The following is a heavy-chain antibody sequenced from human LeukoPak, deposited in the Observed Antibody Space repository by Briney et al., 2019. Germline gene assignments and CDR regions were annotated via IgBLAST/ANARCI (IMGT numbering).Heavy chain of an antibody. CDR1: GASFSDYY. J-gene: IGHJ4*02. CDR3: SADHY. CDR2: INRSGGT. Sequence: SETLSLTCTVYGASFSDYYWSWISQPPGKGLEWIGEINRSGGTNYNPSLRSRVTISIDTSKSQFSLNLSAATAADTAVYYCSADHYWGQGTLVTVSS. V-gene: IGHV4-34*01.